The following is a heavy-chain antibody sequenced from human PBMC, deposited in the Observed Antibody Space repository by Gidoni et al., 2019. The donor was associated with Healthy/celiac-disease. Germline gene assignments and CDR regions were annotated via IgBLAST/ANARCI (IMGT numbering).Heavy chain of an antibody. CDR2: TRNKANSYTT. J-gene: IGHJ6*02. CDR3: ARGGKNRRYYYYGMDV. Sequence: EVQLGESGGGWVQPGGSLRLSCDASGFTCRDHYSDWVRQAPGKGLEWVGRTRNKANSYTTEYAASVKGRFTISRDDSKNSLYLQMNSLKTEDTAVYYCARGGKNRRYYYYGMDVWGQGTTVTVSS. CDR1: GFTCRDHY. V-gene: IGHV3-72*01.